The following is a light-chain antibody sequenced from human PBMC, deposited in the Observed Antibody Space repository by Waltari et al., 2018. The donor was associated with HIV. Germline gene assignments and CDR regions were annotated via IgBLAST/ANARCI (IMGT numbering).Light chain of an antibody. V-gene: IGKV4-1*01. CDR3: QQYEEWPPSP. CDR1: RTVLYDSNNQNY. CDR2: WAS. Sequence: DIVMTQSPDSLAVSLGERATINCRSSRTVLYDSNNQNYLAWYQQKPGQPPKVIISWASTRSVGVSDRFSGSGSGTNFSLTISSLQSEDLAVYYCQQYEEWPPSPFGQGTRLEIK. J-gene: IGKJ2*01.